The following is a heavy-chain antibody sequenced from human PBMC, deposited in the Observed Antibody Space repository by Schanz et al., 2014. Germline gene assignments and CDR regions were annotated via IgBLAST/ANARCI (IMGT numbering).Heavy chain of an antibody. J-gene: IGHJ6*03. CDR1: GFMFSSYG. V-gene: IGHV3-30*03. Sequence: VQLVESGGGWVQPGGSLRLSCAASGFMFSSYGMHWVRQAPGKGLEWVGVISYDGSKKSYADSVKGRFTISRDNSKNTLYLQMNSLRPEDTAVYYCARVKYCTITRCYRTETEGIYYMDVWGKGTTVTVSS. D-gene: IGHD2-2*01. CDR3: ARVKYCTITRCYRTETEGIYYMDV. CDR2: ISYDGSKK.